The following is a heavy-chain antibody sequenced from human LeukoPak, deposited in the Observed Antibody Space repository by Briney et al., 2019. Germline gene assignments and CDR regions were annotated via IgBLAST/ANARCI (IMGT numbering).Heavy chain of an antibody. CDR3: ARGEGVVPSFGGYNWFDP. J-gene: IGHJ5*02. D-gene: IGHD2-2*01. CDR1: GGSISSSSYY. V-gene: IGHV4-39*07. CDR2: IYHSGST. Sequence: SETLSLTCTVSGGSISSSSYYWGWIRQPPGKGLEWIGSIYHSGSTYYNPSLKSRVTISVDTSKNQFSLKLSSVTAADTAVYYCARGEGVVPSFGGYNWFDPWGQGTLVTVSS.